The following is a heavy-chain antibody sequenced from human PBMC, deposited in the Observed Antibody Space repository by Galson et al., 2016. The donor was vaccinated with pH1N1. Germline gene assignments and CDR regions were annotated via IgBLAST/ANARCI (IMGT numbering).Heavy chain of an antibody. D-gene: IGHD1-26*01. CDR3: ARGGSYYDY. J-gene: IGHJ4*02. CDR2: IIPLLRTA. CDR1: GGTFSNYA. Sequence: SVKVSCKASGGTFSNYAINWVRQAPGQGLEWIGGIIPLLRTANYAQTFQGRVTITADESPGTAYMELMSLRSEDTAVYYCARGGSYYDYWGQGTLVTVAS. V-gene: IGHV1-69*13.